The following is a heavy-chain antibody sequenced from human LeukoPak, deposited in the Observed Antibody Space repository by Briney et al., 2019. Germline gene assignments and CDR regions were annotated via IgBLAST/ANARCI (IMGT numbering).Heavy chain of an antibody. V-gene: IGHV4-34*01. J-gene: IGHJ4*02. CDR1: GGSFSGYY. CDR2: INHSGST. Sequence: SETLSLTCAVYGGSFSGYYWSWIRQPPGKGLEWIGEINHSGSTNYNPSLKSRVTISVDTSKNQFSLKLSSVTAADTAVYYCARGYSSSSDFDYWGQGTLVTVSS. D-gene: IGHD6-6*01. CDR3: ARGYSSSSDFDY.